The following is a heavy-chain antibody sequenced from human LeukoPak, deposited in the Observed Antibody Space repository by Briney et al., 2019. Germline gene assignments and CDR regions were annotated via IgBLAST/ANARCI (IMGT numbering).Heavy chain of an antibody. D-gene: IGHD4-17*01. CDR1: GFTFRNYW. CDR3: ARNDYGTYYFGY. J-gene: IGHJ4*02. Sequence: GVLRLSCAASGFTFRNYWMGWVRQAPGKGLEWVANTKPDGSAEYYADSVRGRFTTSRDNANNFLYLQMNSLRAEDTAVYYCARNDYGTYYFGYWGQGTLVTVSS. V-gene: IGHV3-7*01. CDR2: TKPDGSAE.